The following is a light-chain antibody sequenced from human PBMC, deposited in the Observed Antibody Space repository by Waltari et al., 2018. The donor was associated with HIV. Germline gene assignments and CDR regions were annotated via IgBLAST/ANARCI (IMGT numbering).Light chain of an antibody. J-gene: IGLJ2*01. CDR2: QVT. Sequence: QSALTQPASVSGSPGQSITISCPGTSDDVGSYSLVSWYQLLPGKAPKLIIFQVTKRPSGVSDRFSGSKSGNTASLTISGLQAEDAADYYCCSSAGSATYVIFGGGTKVTVL. V-gene: IGLV2-23*02. CDR1: SDDVGSYSL. CDR3: CSSAGSATYVI.